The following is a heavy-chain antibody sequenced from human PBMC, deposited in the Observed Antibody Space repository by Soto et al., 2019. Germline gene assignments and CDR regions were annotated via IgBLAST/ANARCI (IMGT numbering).Heavy chain of an antibody. CDR2: IYSSGST. V-gene: IGHV4-59*01. CDR1: NGSITSYY. Sequence: SETLSLTCTVSNGSITSYYWSWVRQPPGKGLEWIGYIYSSGSTSYNPSLKSRVTILLDTSKNQFSLKLRSVIVADTAVYHCARFVRSCSGTTCYTRADVWGQGTTVTVSS. CDR3: ARFVRSCSGTTCYTRADV. D-gene: IGHD2-2*02. J-gene: IGHJ6*02.